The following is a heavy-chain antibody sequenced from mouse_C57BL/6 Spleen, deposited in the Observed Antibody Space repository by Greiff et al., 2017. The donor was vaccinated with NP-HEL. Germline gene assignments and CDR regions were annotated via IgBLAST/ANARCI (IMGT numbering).Heavy chain of an antibody. V-gene: IGHV1-26*01. D-gene: IGHD2-1*01. CDR2: INPNNGGT. Sequence: EVQLQQSGPELVKPGASVKISCKASGYTFTDYYMNWVKQSHGKSLEWIGDINPNNGGTSYNQKFKGKATLTVDKSSSTAYMELRSLTSEDSAVYYCARWDGNYVDYWGQGTSVTVSS. CDR3: ARWDGNYVDY. J-gene: IGHJ4*01. CDR1: GYTFTDYY.